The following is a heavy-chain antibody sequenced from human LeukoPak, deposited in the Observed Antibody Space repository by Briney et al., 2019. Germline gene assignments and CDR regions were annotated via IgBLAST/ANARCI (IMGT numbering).Heavy chain of an antibody. J-gene: IGHJ4*02. V-gene: IGHV3-23*01. Sequence: PGGSLRLSCAASGFTFSDYAMNWVRQAPGKGLEWVSGISGGGRIDYADSVKGRFTISRDNSKNTLYLQMNSLRAEDTAVYYCAKDYPYGDYFFDHWGQGTLVTVSS. D-gene: IGHD4-17*01. CDR3: AKDYPYGDYFFDH. CDR2: ISGGGRI. CDR1: GFTFSDYA.